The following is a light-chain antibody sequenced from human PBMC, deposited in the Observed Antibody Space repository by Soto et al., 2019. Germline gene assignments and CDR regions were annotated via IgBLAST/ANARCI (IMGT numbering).Light chain of an antibody. V-gene: IGKV1-39*01. CDR3: QQSYTTPRIT. CDR2: AAS. Sequence: DIQMTQSPSSLSASIGDSVIITFRASQDIGTYLNWYQHKPGKAPKHLIYAASSLQTGVPSRFTGSGSGTEFTLTIDSLQPEDFATYYCQQSYTTPRITFGQGTRLEI. CDR1: QDIGTY. J-gene: IGKJ5*01.